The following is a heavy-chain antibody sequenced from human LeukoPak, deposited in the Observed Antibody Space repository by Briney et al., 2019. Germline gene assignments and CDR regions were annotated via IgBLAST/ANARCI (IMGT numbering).Heavy chain of an antibody. D-gene: IGHD3-22*01. CDR2: INPSGGST. V-gene: IGHV1-46*01. J-gene: IGHJ4*02. CDR1: GYTFTSYY. Sequence: ASVKVSCKASGYTFTSYYMHWVRQAPGQGLEWMGIINPSGGSTSYAQKFQGRVTMTRDTSISTAYMELSRLRSDDTAVYYCAIPYYYDSSGYYKTLDYWGQGTLVTVSS. CDR3: AIPYYYDSSGYYKTLDY.